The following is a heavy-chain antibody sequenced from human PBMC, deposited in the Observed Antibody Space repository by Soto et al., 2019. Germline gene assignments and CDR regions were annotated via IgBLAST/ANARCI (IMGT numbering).Heavy chain of an antibody. Sequence: EVQLVESGGGLVKPGGSLRLSCAASGFTFSSYSMNWVRQAPGKGLEWVSSISSSSSYIYYADSVKGRFTISRDNAKNSLFLPMNSLRAEDTAVYYCARDFPVRGYWGQGTLVTVSS. CDR3: ARDFPVRGY. J-gene: IGHJ4*02. V-gene: IGHV3-21*01. D-gene: IGHD4-17*01. CDR1: GFTFSSYS. CDR2: ISSSSSYI.